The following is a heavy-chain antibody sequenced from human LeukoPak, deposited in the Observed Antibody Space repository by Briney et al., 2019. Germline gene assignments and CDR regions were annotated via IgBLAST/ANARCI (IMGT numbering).Heavy chain of an antibody. CDR2: ISGSGGST. CDR1: GFTFSSYA. CDR3: AKSVESAVTTNPYFDY. J-gene: IGHJ4*02. D-gene: IGHD4-17*01. V-gene: IGHV3-23*01. Sequence: PGGSLRLSCAASGFTFSSYAMSWVRQAPGKGLEWVSVISGSGGSTYYADSVKGRLTISRDNSKNTLYLQMNSLRAEDTAVYYCAKSVESAVTTNPYFDYWGQGTLVTVSS.